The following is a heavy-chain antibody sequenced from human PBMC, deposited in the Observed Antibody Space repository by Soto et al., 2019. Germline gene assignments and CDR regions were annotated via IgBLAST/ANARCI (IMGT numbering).Heavy chain of an antibody. CDR3: TGGGPGHPFDY. Sequence: SETLSLTCTVSGGSVSGGSYYWSWIRQPPGKGLEWIGYIYYSGSTNYSPSLKSRVIISVDTSENQSSLKLSSVTTADTAVYYCTGGGPGHPFDYWGQGTLVTVSS. J-gene: IGHJ4*02. CDR2: IYYSGST. D-gene: IGHD7-27*01. V-gene: IGHV4-61*01. CDR1: GGSVSGGSYY.